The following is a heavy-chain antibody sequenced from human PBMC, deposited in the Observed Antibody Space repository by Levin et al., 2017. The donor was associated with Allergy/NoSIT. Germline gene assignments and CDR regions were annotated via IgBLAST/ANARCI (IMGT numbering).Heavy chain of an antibody. CDR3: ARVAGYSYGYYFDY. D-gene: IGHD5-18*01. CDR1: GGSISSGGYS. CDR2: IYLSGST. Sequence: SETLSLTCAFSGGSISSGGYSWSWIRQPPGKGLEWIGNIYLSGSTNDNPSLKSRVTMSVDRSKNQFSLKLIYVTAADTAVYYCARVAGYSYGYYFDYWGPGTLVTVSS. J-gene: IGHJ4*02. V-gene: IGHV4-30-2*01.